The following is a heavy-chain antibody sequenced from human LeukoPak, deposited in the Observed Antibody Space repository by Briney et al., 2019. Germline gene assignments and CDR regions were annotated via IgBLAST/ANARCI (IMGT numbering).Heavy chain of an antibody. CDR3: ARHYGP. CDR1: GGSFSGYY. D-gene: IGHD3-16*01. V-gene: IGHV4-34*01. Sequence: SETLSLTCAVYGGSFSGYYWSWIRQPPGKGLEWIGEINHSGSTYYNPSLKSRVTISVDTSRNQFSLNLSSVTAADTAVYYCARHYGPWGQGTLVAVSS. CDR2: INHSGST. J-gene: IGHJ5*02.